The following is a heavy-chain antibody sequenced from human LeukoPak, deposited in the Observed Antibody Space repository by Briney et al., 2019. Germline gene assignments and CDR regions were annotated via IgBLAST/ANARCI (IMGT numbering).Heavy chain of an antibody. CDR3: ARDAGTTVFYYYYMDV. CDR2: INPNSGGT. J-gene: IGHJ6*03. Sequence: ASVKVSCKASGYTFTGYYMHWVRQALGQGLEWMGWINPNSGGTNYAQKFQGRVTMTRDTSISTAYMELSRLRSDDTAVYYCARDAGTTVFYYYYMDVWGKGTTVTVSS. V-gene: IGHV1-2*02. CDR1: GYTFTGYY. D-gene: IGHD1-1*01.